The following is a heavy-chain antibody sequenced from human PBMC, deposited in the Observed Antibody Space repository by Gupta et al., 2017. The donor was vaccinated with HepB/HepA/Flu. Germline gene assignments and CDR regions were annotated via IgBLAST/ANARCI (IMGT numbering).Heavy chain of an antibody. CDR3: VKGTTMVRGVITY. CDR1: GFTFEDYA. J-gene: IGHJ4*02. CDR2: ISWNSGSI. V-gene: IGHV3-9*01. D-gene: IGHD3-10*01. Sequence: EVQLVESGGGLVQPGRSLRLSCAASGFTFEDYAMHWVRQAPGKGLEWVSGISWNSGSIGYADSAKGRFTISRDNAKNSLYLQMNSLRPEDTALYYCVKGTTMVRGVITYWGQGTLVTVSS.